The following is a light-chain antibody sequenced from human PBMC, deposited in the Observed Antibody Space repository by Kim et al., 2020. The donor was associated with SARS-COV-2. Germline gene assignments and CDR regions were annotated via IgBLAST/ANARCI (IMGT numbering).Light chain of an antibody. CDR1: PVPISTGNY. CDR3: ALYVGSGIWV. V-gene: IGLV8-61*01. Sequence: GGPVTLPRGFSPVPISTGNYPSWYQQTPGQAPRTLNYSTNSRSSGVPDRFSGSILGNKAALAITGAQADDDSDYYCALYVGSGIWVFGGGTQLTVL. J-gene: IGLJ3*02. CDR2: STN.